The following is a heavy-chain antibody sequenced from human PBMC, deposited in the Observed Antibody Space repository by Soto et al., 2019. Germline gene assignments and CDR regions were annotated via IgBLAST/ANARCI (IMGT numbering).Heavy chain of an antibody. Sequence: VASVKVSCKASGYTFTSYGISWVRQAPGQGLEWMGWISAYNGNTNYAQKLQGRVTMTTDTSTSTAYLELRSLRSDDTAVYYCARALGYCSSTSCYSDIWGQGTMVTVSS. CDR3: ARALGYCSSTSCYSDI. V-gene: IGHV1-18*01. J-gene: IGHJ3*02. CDR2: ISAYNGNT. CDR1: GYTFTSYG. D-gene: IGHD2-2*01.